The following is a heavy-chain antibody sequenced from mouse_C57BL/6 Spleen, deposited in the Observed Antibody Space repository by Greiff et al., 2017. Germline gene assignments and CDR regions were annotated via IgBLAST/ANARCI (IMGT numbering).Heavy chain of an antibody. CDR1: GYSITSGYY. CDR3: AREGSLLLRMDY. D-gene: IGHD1-1*01. J-gene: IGHJ4*01. Sequence: EVQLVESGPGLVKPSQSLSLTCSVTGYSITSGYYWNWIRQFPGNKLEWMGYISYDGSNNYNPSLKNRISIPRDTSTNQFFMKLNSVPTEDTATCYCAREGSLLLRMDYWGQGTTVTVSS. V-gene: IGHV3-6*01. CDR2: ISYDGSN.